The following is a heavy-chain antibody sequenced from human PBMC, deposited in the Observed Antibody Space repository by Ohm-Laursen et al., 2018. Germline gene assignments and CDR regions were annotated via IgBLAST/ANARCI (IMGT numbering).Heavy chain of an antibody. Sequence: SLRLSCAASGFTFSSYGMHWVRQAPGKGLEWVAVISYDGSNKYYADSVKGRLTISRDNSKNMLYLQMNSLTAEDTAVYYCAKLTSGEDVYWGQGSLVTVSS. CDR1: GFTFSSYG. CDR2: ISYDGSNK. CDR3: AKLTSGEDVY. D-gene: IGHD2-15*01. J-gene: IGHJ4*02. V-gene: IGHV3-30*18.